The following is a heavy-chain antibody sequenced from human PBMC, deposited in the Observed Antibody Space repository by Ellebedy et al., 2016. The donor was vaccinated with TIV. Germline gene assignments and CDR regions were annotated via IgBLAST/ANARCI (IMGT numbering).Heavy chain of an antibody. Sequence: AASVKVSCKASGYTFTNYGISWVRQAPGQGLEWLGWIGAYNGNTHYAQKLQGRVTMTTDNSTSTAYMELRSLRSDDTAVYNCATATTFIGVDYWGQGTLVTVSS. CDR1: GYTFTNYG. CDR2: IGAYNGNT. J-gene: IGHJ4*02. D-gene: IGHD1-1*01. V-gene: IGHV1-18*01. CDR3: ATATTFIGVDY.